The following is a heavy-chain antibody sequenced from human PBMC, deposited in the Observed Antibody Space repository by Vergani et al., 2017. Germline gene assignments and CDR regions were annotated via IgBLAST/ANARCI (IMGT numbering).Heavy chain of an antibody. CDR3: ARHGRKIGAFDY. V-gene: IGHV1-46*03. D-gene: IGHD2/OR15-2a*01. J-gene: IGHJ4*02. Sequence: QVQLVQSGAEVKKPGASVKVSCKASGYTFTSYYMHWVRQAPGQGLEWMGIINSSGGSTRYAQKFQGRVTMTRDTSMSTVYMELSSLRSEDTAVYYCARHGRKIGAFDYWGQGTLVTVSS. CDR1: GYTFTSYY. CDR2: INSSGGST.